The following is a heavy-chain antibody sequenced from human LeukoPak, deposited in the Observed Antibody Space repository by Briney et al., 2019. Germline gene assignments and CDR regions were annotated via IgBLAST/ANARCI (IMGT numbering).Heavy chain of an antibody. Sequence: PSQTLSLTCTVSGGSISSGGYYWSWIRQHPGKGLEWIGYIYYSGSTYYNPSLKSRVTISVGTSKNQFSLKLSSVTAADTAVYYCARTTTGYRYNWFDPWGQGTLVTVSS. J-gene: IGHJ5*02. CDR1: GGSISSGGYY. V-gene: IGHV4-31*03. CDR2: IYYSGST. CDR3: ARTTTGYRYNWFDP. D-gene: IGHD1-1*01.